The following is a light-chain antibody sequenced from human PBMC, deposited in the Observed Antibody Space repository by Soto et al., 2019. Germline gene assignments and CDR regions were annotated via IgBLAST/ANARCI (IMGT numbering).Light chain of an antibody. Sequence: QSALTQPASVSGSPGQSITISCTGTSTDVAAYNYVSWYQQHPGKAPKLMIYEVTYRPSGVSNRFSGSKSGNTASLTISGIQTEDEAIYYCSSFTRASTLVFGGGTKLTVL. CDR1: STDVAAYNY. V-gene: IGLV2-14*03. CDR2: EVT. CDR3: SSFTRASTLV. J-gene: IGLJ2*01.